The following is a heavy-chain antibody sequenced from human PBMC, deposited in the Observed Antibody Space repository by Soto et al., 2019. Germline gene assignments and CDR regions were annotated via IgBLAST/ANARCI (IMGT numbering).Heavy chain of an antibody. V-gene: IGHV3-30-3*01. CDR3: ARDGAGIIELRHYYYGMDV. CDR1: GFTFSSYA. Sequence: GGSLRLSCAASGFTFSSYAMHWVRQAPGKGLEWVAVISYDGSNKYYADSVKGRFTISRDNSENTLYLQVNSLRAEDTAVYYCARDGAGIIELRHYYYGMDVWGQGTTVTVSS. D-gene: IGHD2-15*01. CDR2: ISYDGSNK. J-gene: IGHJ6*02.